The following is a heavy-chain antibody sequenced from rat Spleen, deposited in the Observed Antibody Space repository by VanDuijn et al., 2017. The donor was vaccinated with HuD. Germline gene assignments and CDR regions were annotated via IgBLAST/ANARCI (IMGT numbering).Heavy chain of an antibody. V-gene: IGHV5-20*01. D-gene: IGHD1-11*01. J-gene: IGHJ3*01. CDR1: GFTFSNYG. CDR3: TTDKYGGYSAGFVY. CDR2: ISYDGSST. Sequence: EVQLVESGGGLVQPGRSLKLSCAASGFTFSNYGMAWVRQAPTKGLEWVSFISYDGSSTYYRDSVKGRFTISRDNAKSTLYLQMDSLRSEDTATYYCTTDKYGGYSAGFVYWGQGTLVTVSS.